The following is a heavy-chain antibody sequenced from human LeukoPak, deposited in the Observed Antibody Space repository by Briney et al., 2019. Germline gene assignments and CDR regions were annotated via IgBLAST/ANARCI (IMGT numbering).Heavy chain of an antibody. CDR2: ISGHKGNT. J-gene: IGHJ5*02. CDR3: ARGYYDILTGYYRGSWFDP. V-gene: IGHV1-18*01. D-gene: IGHD3-9*01. Sequence: ASVKVSCKACGYTFTRYGISWVRQAPGQWLEWMGWISGHKGNTNNVQTFQGRVTMTTDTSTSTAYMELRSLRSDDTAVYYCARGYYDILTGYYRGSWFDPWGQGTLVTVSS. CDR1: GYTFTRYG.